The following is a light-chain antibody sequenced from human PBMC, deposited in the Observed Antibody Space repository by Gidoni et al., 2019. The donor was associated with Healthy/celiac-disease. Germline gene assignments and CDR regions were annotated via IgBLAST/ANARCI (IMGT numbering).Light chain of an antibody. Sequence: SYELTQPPSVSVSPGQTARITCSGDKLGDKYACWYQQKPGQSPVLVIYQHYKRPSGIPERFSGSNSGNTATLTISGTQAMDEADYYCQAWDRSLVVFGGGTKLTVL. CDR3: QAWDRSLVV. CDR2: QHY. CDR1: KLGDKY. V-gene: IGLV3-1*01. J-gene: IGLJ2*01.